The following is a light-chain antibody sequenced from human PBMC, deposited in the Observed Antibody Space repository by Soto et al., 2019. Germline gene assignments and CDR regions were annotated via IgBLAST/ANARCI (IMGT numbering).Light chain of an antibody. Sequence: NFMLTQPHSVSESPGKTVTISCTRSSGSIASNYVQWYQQRPGSAPTTVIYEDNQRPSGVPDRFSGSTDGSSNSASLTISGLQTEDEADYYCQSYDSSAVVFGGWTKVTVL. CDR2: EDN. J-gene: IGLJ2*01. CDR1: SGSIASNY. CDR3: QSYDSSAVV. V-gene: IGLV6-57*04.